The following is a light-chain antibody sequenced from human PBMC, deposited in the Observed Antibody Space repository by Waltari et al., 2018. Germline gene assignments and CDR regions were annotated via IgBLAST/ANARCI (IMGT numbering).Light chain of an antibody. J-gene: IGKJ3*01. CDR3: QHYNSPST. CDR1: TSSSSW. Sequence: DIQMTQSPSTLSASVGDRVTITSRASTSSSSWVAWYQQKPGKAPKLLIYKASSLESGVPSRFSGSGSGTEFTLTISSLQPDDFASYYCQHYNSPSTFGPGTKVDIK. CDR2: KAS. V-gene: IGKV1-5*03.